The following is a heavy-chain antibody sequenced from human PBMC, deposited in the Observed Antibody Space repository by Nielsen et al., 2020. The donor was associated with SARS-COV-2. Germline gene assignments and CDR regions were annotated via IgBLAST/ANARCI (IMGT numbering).Heavy chain of an antibody. CDR3: ARHRVAGDFWSGYITRYYFDY. D-gene: IGHD3-3*01. CDR2: IYYSGST. J-gene: IGHJ4*02. V-gene: IGHV4-39*01. Sequence: SETLSLTCTVSGGSISTSPYYWDWIRQPPGKGLEWIGSIYYSGSTYYNPSLKSRVTISVDTSKNQFSLKLSSVTAADTAVYYCARHRVAGDFWSGYITRYYFDYWGQGTLVTVSS. CDR1: GGSISTSPYY.